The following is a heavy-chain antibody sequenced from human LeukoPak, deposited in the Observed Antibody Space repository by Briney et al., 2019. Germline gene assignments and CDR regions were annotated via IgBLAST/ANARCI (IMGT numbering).Heavy chain of an antibody. D-gene: IGHD3-3*01. V-gene: IGHV4-38-2*02. CDR1: GYSISSGYY. Sequence: NPSETLSLTCTVSGYSISSGYYWGWIRQPPGQGLEWIGSIYHSGSTYYNPSLKSRVTISVDTSKNQFSLKLSSVTAADTAVYYCARARHRFYYDFWRAANYYYYMDVWGKGTTVTVSS. J-gene: IGHJ6*03. CDR3: ARARHRFYYDFWRAANYYYYMDV. CDR2: IYHSGST.